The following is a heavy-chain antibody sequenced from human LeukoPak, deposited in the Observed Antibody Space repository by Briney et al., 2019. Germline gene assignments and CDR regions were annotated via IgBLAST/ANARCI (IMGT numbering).Heavy chain of an antibody. J-gene: IGHJ5*01. CDR2: IGSSGHTI. CDR1: GFTFSDSY. CDR3: AQTGRNNYFDS. Sequence: KTGGSLLLSCAASGFTFSDSYMSWIRPAPGEGLDWLACIGSSGHTIYYAESVRGRFTISRDNAKNSLYLQLNSLRPEDTAVYYCAQTGRNNYFDSWGQGTLVTVSS. V-gene: IGHV3-11*01.